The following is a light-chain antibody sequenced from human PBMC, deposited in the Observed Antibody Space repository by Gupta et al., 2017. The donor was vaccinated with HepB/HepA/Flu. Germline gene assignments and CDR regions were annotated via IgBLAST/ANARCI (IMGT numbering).Light chain of an antibody. V-gene: IGKV3-20*01. Sequence: IVLTQSPGTLSLSPGERATLSCRASQSVTSSYLAWYQQKPGQAPRFLIYGASSRANGIPDRFSGSGSGTDFTLTISRLEPEDFAVYYWQQYGSSFTFGQGTRLEIK. CDR1: QSVTSSY. CDR2: GAS. J-gene: IGKJ5*01. CDR3: QQYGSSFT.